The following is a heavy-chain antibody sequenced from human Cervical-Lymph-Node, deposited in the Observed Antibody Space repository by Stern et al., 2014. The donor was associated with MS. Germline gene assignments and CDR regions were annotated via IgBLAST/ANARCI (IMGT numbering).Heavy chain of an antibody. CDR2: INGDGTVS. J-gene: IGHJ4*02. Sequence: VQLVESGGGIVQPGGSLMISCVASGFNFRTYWMHWVRQGPGKGLEWVSRINGDGTVSTYGDSVRGRFTISRNNANNTMSLQLDNLRVEDTAIYYCASAYRASWGQGTLVTVST. CDR1: GFNFRTYW. D-gene: IGHD1-1*01. V-gene: IGHV3-74*02. CDR3: ASAYRAS.